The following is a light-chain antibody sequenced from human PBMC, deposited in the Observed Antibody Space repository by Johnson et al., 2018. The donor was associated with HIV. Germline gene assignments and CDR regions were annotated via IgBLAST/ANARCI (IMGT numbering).Light chain of an antibody. Sequence: QSVLTQPPSVSAAPGQKVTISCSGSSSNIGNNYVSWYQQLPGTAPKLLIYENNKRPSGIPDRFSGSKSGTSATLGITGLQTGDEADDYCGTWDSSLRGVFGPGTKVTFL. V-gene: IGLV1-51*02. CDR1: SSNIGNNY. J-gene: IGLJ1*01. CDR3: GTWDSSLRGV. CDR2: ENN.